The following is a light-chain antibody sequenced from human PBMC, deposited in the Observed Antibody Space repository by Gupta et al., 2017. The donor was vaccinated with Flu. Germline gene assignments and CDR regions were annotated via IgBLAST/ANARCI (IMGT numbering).Light chain of an antibody. Sequence: ERATLSCSASQSLSSSYLAWYQQKPGQAPRLLIYGASRRATGIPDRFSGSGSGTDFTLTISRLEPEDFAVFYCQQYGSSPWTFGQGTKVEIK. V-gene: IGKV3-20*01. J-gene: IGKJ1*01. CDR3: QQYGSSPWT. CDR2: GAS. CDR1: QSLSSSY.